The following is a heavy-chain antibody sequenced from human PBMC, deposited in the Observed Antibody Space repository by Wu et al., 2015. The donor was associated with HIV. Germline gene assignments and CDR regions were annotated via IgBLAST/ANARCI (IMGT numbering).Heavy chain of an antibody. V-gene: IGHV1-8*02. CDR2: MNTNSGNT. CDR3: ARASAAVASI. J-gene: IGHJ3*02. CDR1: GDTFTGYY. D-gene: IGHD6-19*01. Sequence: QVLLVQSGADVKKPGASVKVSCKTSGDTFTGYYMHWVRQAPGQGLEWMGWMNTNSGNTGIAQKFQGRVTMTRNTSISTAYMELSSLRSEDTAIYYCARASAAVASIWGQGTMVTVSS.